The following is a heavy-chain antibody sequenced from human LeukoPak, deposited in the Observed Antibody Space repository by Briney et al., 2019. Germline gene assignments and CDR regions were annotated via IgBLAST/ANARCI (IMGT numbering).Heavy chain of an antibody. Sequence: GGSLRLSCAASGFSVRTTYMSWVRQAPGKGLEWVSVLYTGGGTDHADSAKGRFTISRDNSKSTLYLQMNSLRAEDTAVYYCAKSEYYDSSGYYEGALYYWGQGTLVTVSS. CDR2: LYTGGGT. V-gene: IGHV3-53*05. D-gene: IGHD3-22*01. CDR3: AKSEYYDSSGYYEGALYY. CDR1: GFSVRTTY. J-gene: IGHJ4*02.